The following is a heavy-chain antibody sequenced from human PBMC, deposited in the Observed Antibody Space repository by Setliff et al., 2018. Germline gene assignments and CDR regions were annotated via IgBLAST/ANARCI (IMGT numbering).Heavy chain of an antibody. CDR1: GDSISSRRNY. CDR2: IYTSWST. D-gene: IGHD1-26*01. V-gene: IGHV4-61*09. J-gene: IGHJ1*01. Sequence: KPSETLSLTCTVSGDSISSRRNYWGWFRQPAGKELEWIGQIYTSWSTISNPSLKSRVTISLDTSKNQISLKLMSVTAADTAVYYCASRNSDGGPEYFQHWGQGALVTVPS. CDR3: ASRNSDGGPEYFQH.